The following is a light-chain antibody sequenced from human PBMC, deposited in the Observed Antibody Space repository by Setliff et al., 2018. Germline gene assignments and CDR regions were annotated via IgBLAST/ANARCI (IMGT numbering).Light chain of an antibody. CDR2: DNA. CDR1: SSNIGNNL. V-gene: IGLV1-51*01. J-gene: IGLJ3*02. Sequence: QSVLTQPPSVSAAPGQKVTISCSGSSSNIGNNLVSWYQQFPGTAPKLLIYDNANRPSAIPDRFSGSKSGTSATLGITGLQTGDKADYFCGTWDNSLSGVVFGGGTKVTVL. CDR3: GTWDNSLSGVV.